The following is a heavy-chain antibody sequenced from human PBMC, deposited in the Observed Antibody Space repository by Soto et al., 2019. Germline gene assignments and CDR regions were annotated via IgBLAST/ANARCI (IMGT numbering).Heavy chain of an antibody. CDR3: AKAWSGYCSSTSCYNFDY. D-gene: IGHD2-2*02. J-gene: IGHJ4*02. Sequence: GSPRLSCASSGFTFSRYVMSWVRQDPGKGLEWVSSITGTGGSKYFADSVKGRFTISRDNSKSTLYMQMNTLRAEDTAVYYCAKAWSGYCSSTSCYNFDYWGQGTLVTVSS. CDR1: GFTFSRYV. V-gene: IGHV3-23*01. CDR2: ITGTGGSK.